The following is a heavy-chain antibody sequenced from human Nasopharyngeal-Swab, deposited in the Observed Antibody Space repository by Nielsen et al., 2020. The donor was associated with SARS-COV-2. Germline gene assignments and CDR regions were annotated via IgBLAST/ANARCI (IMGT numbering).Heavy chain of an antibody. J-gene: IGHJ6*02. CDR2: IYYSGST. Sequence: RQAPGKGLAWIGYIYYSGSTNYNPSLKSRVTISVDTSKNQFSLKLSSVTAADTAVYYCARDLGYGSGSYYKYYYYYYGMDVWGQGTTVTVSS. D-gene: IGHD3-10*01. V-gene: IGHV4-59*01. CDR3: ARDLGYGSGSYYKYYYYYYGMDV.